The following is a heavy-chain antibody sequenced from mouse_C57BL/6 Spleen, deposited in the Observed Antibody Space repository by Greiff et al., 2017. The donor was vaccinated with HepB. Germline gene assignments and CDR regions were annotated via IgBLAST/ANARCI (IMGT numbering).Heavy chain of an antibody. Sequence: EVQLVESGEGLVKPGGSLKLSCAASGFTFSSYGMSWVRQTPDKRLEWVATISSGGSYTYYPDSVKGRFTISRDNAKNTLYLQMSSLKSEDTAMYYCARHAGSSSYYYAMDYWGQGTSVTVSS. CDR1: GFTFSSYG. V-gene: IGHV5-6*01. CDR3: ARHAGSSSYYYAMDY. J-gene: IGHJ4*01. CDR2: ISSGGSYT. D-gene: IGHD1-1*01.